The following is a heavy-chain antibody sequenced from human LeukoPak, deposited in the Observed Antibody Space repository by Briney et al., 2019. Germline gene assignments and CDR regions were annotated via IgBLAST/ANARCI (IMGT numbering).Heavy chain of an antibody. J-gene: IGHJ4*02. CDR1: GYTFTIYG. CDR2: ISAYNGNT. V-gene: IGHV1-18*01. D-gene: IGHD3-22*01. Sequence: ASVKVSCKASGYTFTIYGISWVRQAPGQGLEWMGWISAYNGNTNYAQMLQGGVTMTTDTSTSTAYMELRSLRSDDTAVYYCARVGYYDSSGYYYFHYWGQGTLVTVSS. CDR3: ARVGYYDSSGYYYFHY.